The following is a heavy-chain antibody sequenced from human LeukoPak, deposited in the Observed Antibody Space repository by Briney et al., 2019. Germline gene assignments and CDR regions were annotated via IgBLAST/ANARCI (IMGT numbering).Heavy chain of an antibody. J-gene: IGHJ4*02. D-gene: IGHD5-12*01. Sequence: GVSLTLPCSVSGLTFGSLDMKWVRQPTGKGLEWFSKISSSSSSVYYADTLKGRFTISRDNAKSALYLQMNSLRAEDTAVYYCARNRDIVAYFDYWGQGTLVTISS. CDR1: GLTFGSLD. CDR3: ARNRDIVAYFDY. V-gene: IGHV3-48*03. CDR2: ISSSSSSV.